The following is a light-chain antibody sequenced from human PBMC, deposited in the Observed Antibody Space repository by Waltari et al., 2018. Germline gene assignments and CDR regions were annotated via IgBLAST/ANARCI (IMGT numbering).Light chain of an antibody. CDR3: QTWDPYIVV. CDR1: SEHSLYD. V-gene: IGLV4-69*01. J-gene: IGLJ2*01. CDR2: LNSDGSN. Sequence: QLVLTQSPSASASLGATVKIPCTLSSEHSLYDIAWHQLHRERGPRFLMRLNSDGSNTKGDGIPDRCSGSSSGAERYLIISSLQYEDESDYSCQTWDPYIVVFGGGTKLTVL.